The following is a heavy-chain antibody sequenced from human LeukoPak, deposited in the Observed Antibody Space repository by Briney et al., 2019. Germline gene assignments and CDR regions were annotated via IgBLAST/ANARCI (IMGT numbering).Heavy chain of an antibody. D-gene: IGHD3-10*01. CDR3: ARAADFGSGSYYRDAFDV. J-gene: IGHJ3*01. V-gene: IGHV3-33*01. CDR2: TWYDGSNT. Sequence: GGSLRLSCAASGFTFSRYGMHWVRQAPGKGLEWVAVTWYDGSNTYYADSVKGRFTISRDNSKNTLYLQMSSRRADDTAVYYCARAADFGSGSYYRDAFDVWGHGTMVIVSS. CDR1: GFTFSRYG.